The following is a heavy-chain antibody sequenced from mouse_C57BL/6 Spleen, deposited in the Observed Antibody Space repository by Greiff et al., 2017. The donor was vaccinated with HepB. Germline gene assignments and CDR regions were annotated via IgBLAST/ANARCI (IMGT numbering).Heavy chain of an antibody. J-gene: IGHJ2*01. Sequence: QVQLQQSGAELVKPGASVKLSCKASGYTFTEYTIHWVKQRSGQGLEWIGWFYPGSGSIKYNEKFKDKATLTADKSSSTVYMELSRLTSEDSAVYFGARHEEDVYDYGGYFDYWGQGTTLTVSS. D-gene: IGHD2-4*01. CDR1: GYTFTEYT. CDR3: ARHEEDVYDYGGYFDY. V-gene: IGHV1-62-2*01. CDR2: FYPGSGSI.